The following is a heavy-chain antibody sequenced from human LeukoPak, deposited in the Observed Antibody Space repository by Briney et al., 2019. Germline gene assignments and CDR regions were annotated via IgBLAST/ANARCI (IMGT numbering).Heavy chain of an antibody. J-gene: IGHJ6*02. V-gene: IGHV4-34*01. CDR1: GGSISSYY. Sequence: SETLSLTCTVSGGSISSYYWSWIRQPPGKGLEWIGEINHSGSTNYNPSLKSRVTISVDTSKNQFSLKLSSVAAADTAVYYCARGIRSYYYYGMDVWGQGTTVTVSS. CDR2: INHSGST. CDR3: ARGIRSYYYYGMDV. D-gene: IGHD3-3*02.